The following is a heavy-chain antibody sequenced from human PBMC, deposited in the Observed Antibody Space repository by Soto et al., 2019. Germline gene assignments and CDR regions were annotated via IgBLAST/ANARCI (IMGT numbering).Heavy chain of an antibody. Sequence: EVQLLESGGGLVQPGGSLTLSCAASGFTFSTYAMCWVRQAPGKGLEWVSTIQGRDDTTFYADSVRGRFTISRDNSKNTMSLQTHPLRGADTSVYYCAMETDPRCCYGVDYWGQGALVTGSS. J-gene: IGHJ4*02. CDR1: GFTFSTYA. CDR3: AMETDPRCCYGVDY. CDR2: IQGRDDTT. D-gene: IGHD2-2*01. V-gene: IGHV3-23*01.